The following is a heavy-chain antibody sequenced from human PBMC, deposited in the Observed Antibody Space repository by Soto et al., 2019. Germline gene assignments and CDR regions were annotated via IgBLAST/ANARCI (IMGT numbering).Heavy chain of an antibody. CDR3: ARDGIAAAGHFDY. D-gene: IGHD6-13*01. V-gene: IGHV4-30-4*01. CDR1: GGSISSGDYY. Sequence: TLSLTCTVSGGSISSGDYYWSWIRQPPGKGLEWIGYIYYSGSTYYNPSLKSRVTISVDTSKNQFSLKLSSVTAADTAVYYCARDGIAAAGHFDYWGQGTLVTVSS. J-gene: IGHJ4*02. CDR2: IYYSGST.